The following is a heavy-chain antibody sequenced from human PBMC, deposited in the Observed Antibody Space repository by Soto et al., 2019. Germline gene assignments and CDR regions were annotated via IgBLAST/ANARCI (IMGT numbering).Heavy chain of an antibody. CDR1: GFTFSSCG. Sequence: VQVVELGGGVVQPGTSLRLSCAASGFTFSSCGMHWFRQAPGKGLEWVAVIWHDGKNKYYADSAKGRFTISRDNSKNTLYLQMNSLRAEDTAVYYCARDPGQDEAMDYWGQGTLVTVSS. CDR3: ARDPGQDEAMDY. CDR2: IWHDGKNK. J-gene: IGHJ4*02. V-gene: IGHV3-33*01.